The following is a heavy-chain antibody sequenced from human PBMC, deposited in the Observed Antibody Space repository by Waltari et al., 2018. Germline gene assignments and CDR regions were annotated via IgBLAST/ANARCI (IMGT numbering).Heavy chain of an antibody. J-gene: IGHJ3*02. CDR1: GLSIPRDAYK. CDR2: IHHSGST. Sequence: VQLQESGPGRVNPSETRSLPCTASGLSIPRDAYKWTCHRQHSGKGLEWIGYIHHSGSTDHNPSLKSRVSTSVDTSKNQFSLTLSSVTVADTAVYYCAREVIVAPVWGALEMWGQGTMVTVSS. D-gene: IGHD3-16*01. CDR3: AREVIVAPVWGALEM. V-gene: IGHV4-31*03.